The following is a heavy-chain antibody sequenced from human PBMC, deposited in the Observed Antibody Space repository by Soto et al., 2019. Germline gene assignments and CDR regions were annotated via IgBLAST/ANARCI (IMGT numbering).Heavy chain of an antibody. D-gene: IGHD6-13*01. V-gene: IGHV3-23*01. CDR1: GFTFSNYA. CDR2: LIASGDST. CDR3: AKGVPGIAVAGTGYFQH. J-gene: IGHJ1*01. Sequence: GGSLRLSCAASGFTFSNYAMSWVRQAPGKGLEWVSSLIASGDSTYYADSVKGRFTISRDNSKNTLYLQMNSLRAEDTAVYYCAKGVPGIAVAGTGYFQHWGQGTLVTVSS.